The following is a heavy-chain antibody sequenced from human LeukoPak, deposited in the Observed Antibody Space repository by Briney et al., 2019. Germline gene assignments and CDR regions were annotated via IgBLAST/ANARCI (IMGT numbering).Heavy chain of an antibody. CDR1: GFTFSSYG. Sequence: GGSLRLSCAASGFTFSSYGMHWVRQAPGKGLEWVAVISYDGSNKYYADSVKGRFTISRDNSKNTLYLQMNSLRAEDTAVYYCAKGLNGYGDYRSGMDVWGQGTTVTVSS. D-gene: IGHD4-17*01. J-gene: IGHJ6*02. V-gene: IGHV3-30*18. CDR3: AKGLNGYGDYRSGMDV. CDR2: ISYDGSNK.